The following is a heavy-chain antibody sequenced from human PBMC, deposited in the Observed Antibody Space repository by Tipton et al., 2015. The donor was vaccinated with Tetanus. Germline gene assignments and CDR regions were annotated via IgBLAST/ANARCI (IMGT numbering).Heavy chain of an antibody. V-gene: IGHV3-33*01. CDR2: IWYDGTTK. Sequence: SLRLSCAASGFSFSTYNFHWVRQAPGKGLEWVAVIWYDGTTKYYADSVNGRFTISRDNSKNTLFLQMNSLRAEDTGIYYCARETSLTTSCWGQGTLVTVSS. J-gene: IGHJ1*01. D-gene: IGHD4-17*01. CDR1: GFSFSTYN. CDR3: ARETSLTTSC.